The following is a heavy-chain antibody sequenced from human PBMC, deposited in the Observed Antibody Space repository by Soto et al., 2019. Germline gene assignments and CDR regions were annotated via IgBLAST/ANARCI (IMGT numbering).Heavy chain of an antibody. CDR3: ARNPFDY. CDR1: GDSITSNYW. V-gene: IGHV4-4*02. J-gene: IGHJ4*02. Sequence: QVRLQESGPRLVKPSGTLSLTCAVCGDSITSNYWWSWVRQPPGKGLEWIGEVFHSGAVNYNPSLKSRVTISLDKSNNQFSLTLTSVTAADTAIYYCARNPFDYWGQGTLVTVSS. CDR2: VFHSGAV.